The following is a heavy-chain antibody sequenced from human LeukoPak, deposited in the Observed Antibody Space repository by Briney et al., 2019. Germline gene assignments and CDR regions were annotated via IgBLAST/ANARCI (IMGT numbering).Heavy chain of an antibody. D-gene: IGHD3-10*01. CDR2: INPNSGGT. CDR3: ARVIGFGELSLGY. J-gene: IGHJ4*02. CDR1: GYTFTGYY. V-gene: IGHV1-2*02. Sequence: ASVKVPCKASGYTFTGYYMHWVRQAPGQGLEWMGWINPNSGGTNYAQKFQGRVTMTRDTSIRTVYMELNRLRSDDTAVYYCARVIGFGELSLGYWGQGTLVTVSS.